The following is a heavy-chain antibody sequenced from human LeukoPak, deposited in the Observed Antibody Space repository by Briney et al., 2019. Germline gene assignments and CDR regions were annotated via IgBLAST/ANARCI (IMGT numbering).Heavy chain of an antibody. Sequence: GGSLRLSCAASGFTVSSNYMSWVRQAPGKGLEWVSVIYSGGSTYYADPVKGRFTISRDNSKNTLYPQMNSLRAEDTAVYYCARDLDGAFDIWGQGTMVTVSS. CDR2: IYSGGST. CDR1: GFTVSSNY. V-gene: IGHV3-66*02. CDR3: ARDLDGAFDI. J-gene: IGHJ3*02.